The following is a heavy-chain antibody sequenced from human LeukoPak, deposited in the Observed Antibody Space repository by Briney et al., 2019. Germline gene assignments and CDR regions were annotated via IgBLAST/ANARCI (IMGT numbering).Heavy chain of an antibody. Sequence: SGTLSLTCAVSAGSISSSNWWTWVRPPPGKGLEWIGEIYHNGSTNYNPSLKSRVTISVDTSKNQFSLKLSSVTAADTAVYYCARPARYYGSGSYYKGPWFDPWGQGTLVTVSS. CDR2: IYHNGST. J-gene: IGHJ5*02. D-gene: IGHD3-10*01. CDR1: AGSISSSNW. V-gene: IGHV4-4*02. CDR3: ARPARYYGSGSYYKGPWFDP.